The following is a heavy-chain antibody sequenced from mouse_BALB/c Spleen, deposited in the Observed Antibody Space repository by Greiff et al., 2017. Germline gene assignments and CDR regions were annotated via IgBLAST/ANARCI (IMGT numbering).Heavy chain of an antibody. Sequence: DVKLVESGGGLVKPGGSLKLSCAASGFTFSSYTMSWVRQTPEKRLEWVATISSGGSYTYYPDSVKGRFTISRDSAKNTLYLQMSSLKSEDTAMYYCTRDKDYDYDFDYWGQGTTLTVSS. CDR3: TRDKDYDYDFDY. D-gene: IGHD2-4*01. CDR1: GFTFSSYT. J-gene: IGHJ2*01. V-gene: IGHV5-6-4*01. CDR2: ISSGGSYT.